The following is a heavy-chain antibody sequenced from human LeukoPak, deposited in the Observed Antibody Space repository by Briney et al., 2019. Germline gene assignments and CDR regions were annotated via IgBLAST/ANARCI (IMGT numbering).Heavy chain of an antibody. Sequence: SGTLSLTCAVSGGSISSSYWWSWVRQPPGKGLEWIGEVYHSGSTNYYPSLKSRVTISVDTSKNQFSLKLSSVTAADTAVYYCASQLVADWFDPWGQGTLVTVSS. CDR2: VYHSGST. J-gene: IGHJ5*02. V-gene: IGHV4-4*02. CDR3: ASQLVADWFDP. CDR1: GGSISSSYW. D-gene: IGHD6-13*01.